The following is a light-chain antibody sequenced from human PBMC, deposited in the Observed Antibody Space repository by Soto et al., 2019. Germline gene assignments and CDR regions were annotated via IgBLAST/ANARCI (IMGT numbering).Light chain of an antibody. J-gene: IGLJ3*02. V-gene: IGLV2-11*01. CDR3: CSYAGTYTWV. Sequence: QSALTQPRSVSGSPGQSVTISCTGTSNDVGGYNYVSWYQQHPGTAPRFMIYDVTRRPSGVPDRFSGSKSGNTASLTISGLQADDEADYYCCSYAGTYTWVFGGGTKLTVL. CDR2: DVT. CDR1: SNDVGGYNY.